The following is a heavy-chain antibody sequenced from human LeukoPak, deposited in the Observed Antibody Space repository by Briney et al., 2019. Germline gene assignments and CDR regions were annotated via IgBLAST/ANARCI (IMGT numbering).Heavy chain of an antibody. Sequence: ETLSLNCTVSGGSISSYYWSWIRQPPGKGLEWIGYIYYSGSTNYNPSLKSRVTISVDTSKNQFSLKLSSVTAADTAVYYCARSNYDILTGYYYFDYWGQGTLVTVSS. D-gene: IGHD3-9*01. CDR2: IYYSGST. V-gene: IGHV4-59*01. J-gene: IGHJ4*02. CDR3: ARSNYDILTGYYYFDY. CDR1: GGSISSYY.